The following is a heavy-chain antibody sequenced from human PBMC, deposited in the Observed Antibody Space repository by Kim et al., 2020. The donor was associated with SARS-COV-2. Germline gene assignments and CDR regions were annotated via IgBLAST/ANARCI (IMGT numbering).Heavy chain of an antibody. CDR3: AKGPSTVVTPADY. Sequence: YADSVKGRFTISRDNSKNTLYLQMNSRRAEDTALYYCAKGPSTVVTPADYWGQGTLVTVSS. J-gene: IGHJ4*02. V-gene: IGHV3-23*01. D-gene: IGHD4-17*01.